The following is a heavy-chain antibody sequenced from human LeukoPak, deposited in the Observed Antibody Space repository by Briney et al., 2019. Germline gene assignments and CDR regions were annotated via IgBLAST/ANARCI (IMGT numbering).Heavy chain of an antibody. V-gene: IGHV3-33*06. CDR3: AKDRWVGSSWYGVFDY. CDR2: IWYDGSNK. Sequence: GGSLRLSCAASGFTFSSYGMHWVRQAPGKGLEWVAVIWYDGSNKYYADSVKGRFTISRDNPKNTLYLQMNRLRAEDTAVYYCAKDRWVGSSWYGVFDYWGQGTLVTVSS. D-gene: IGHD6-13*01. J-gene: IGHJ4*02. CDR1: GFTFSSYG.